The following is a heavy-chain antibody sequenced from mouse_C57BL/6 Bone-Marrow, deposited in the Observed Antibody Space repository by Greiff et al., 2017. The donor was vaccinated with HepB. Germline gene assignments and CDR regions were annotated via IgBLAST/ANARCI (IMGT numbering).Heavy chain of an antibody. V-gene: IGHV1-26*01. D-gene: IGHD1-1*01. J-gene: IGHJ2*01. CDR1: GYTFTDYY. CDR2: INPNNGGT. Sequence: EVQLQQSGPELVKPGASVKISCKASGYTFTDYYMNWVKQSHGKSLEWIGDINPNNGGTSYNQKFKGKATLTVDKSSSTAYMELRSLTSEDSAVYYCARITTVVATNYRGQGTTLTVSS. CDR3: ARITTVVATNY.